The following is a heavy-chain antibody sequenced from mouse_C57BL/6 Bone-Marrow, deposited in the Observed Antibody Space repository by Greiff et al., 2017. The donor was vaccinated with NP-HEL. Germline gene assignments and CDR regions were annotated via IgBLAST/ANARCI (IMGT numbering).Heavy chain of an antibody. V-gene: IGHV1-55*01. Sequence: QVQLQQPGAELVKPGASVKMSCKASGYTFTSYWITWVKQRPVQGLEWIGDIYPGSGSTNYNEKFKSKATLTVDTSSSTAYMQLSSLTSEDSAVYYCARGGTAQSWFAYWGQGTLVTVSA. J-gene: IGHJ3*01. CDR2: IYPGSGST. CDR3: ARGGTAQSWFAY. CDR1: GYTFTSYW. D-gene: IGHD3-2*02.